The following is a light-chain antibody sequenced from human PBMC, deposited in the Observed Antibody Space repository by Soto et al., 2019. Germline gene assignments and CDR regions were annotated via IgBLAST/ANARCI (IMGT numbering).Light chain of an antibody. J-gene: IGLJ1*01. V-gene: IGLV1-51*01. CDR2: DNN. CDR1: SSNIGNNF. CDR3: GSWDSSLTEG. Sequence: QSVLTQPPSVSAASGQKVTISCSGSSSNIGNNFVTWYQQLPGTAPKLLIYDNNKRPSGIPDRFSGSQSGTSATLGITGLQTGDEAVYYCGSWDSSLTEGFGKGTKVTVL.